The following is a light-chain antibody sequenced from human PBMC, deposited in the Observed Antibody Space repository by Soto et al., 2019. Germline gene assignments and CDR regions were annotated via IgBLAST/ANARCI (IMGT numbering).Light chain of an antibody. J-gene: IGLJ2*01. V-gene: IGLV1-44*01. CDR2: SNN. Sequence: QSVLTQPPSASGTPGQRGTISCSGSSSNIGSNTVNWYQQLPGTAPKLLIYSNNQRPSGVPDRFSGSKSGTSASLAISGLQSEDEADYYCAAWDASLNGPVFGGGTKLTVL. CDR3: AAWDASLNGPV. CDR1: SSNIGSNT.